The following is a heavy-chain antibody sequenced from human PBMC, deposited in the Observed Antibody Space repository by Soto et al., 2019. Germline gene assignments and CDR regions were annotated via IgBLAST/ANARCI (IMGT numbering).Heavy chain of an antibody. CDR3: ARIFVFWSGYFLSY. CDR2: INPNSGGT. CDR1: RYTINGYY. D-gene: IGHD3-3*01. Sequence: VKVSSEDCRYTINGYYMWLVRQSLGEGLEWMGCINPNSGGTNYAQKFQGRLTITKYTCKNQVVLTMTNMDTVDTASYFCARIFVFWSGYFLSYWGRGTLVPVSS. V-gene: IGHV1-2*02. J-gene: IGHJ4*02.